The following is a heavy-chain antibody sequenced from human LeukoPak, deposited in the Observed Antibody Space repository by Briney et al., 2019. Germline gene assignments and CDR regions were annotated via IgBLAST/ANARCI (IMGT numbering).Heavy chain of an antibody. V-gene: IGHV1-2*02. CDR2: INPNSGGT. CDR1: GYTFTGYY. Sequence: ASVKVSCKASGYTFTGYYMHWVRQAPGQGLEWMGWINPNSGGTNYAQKFQGRVTITADKSTSTAYMELSSLRSEDTAVYYCASNLVVGSSSWYYNWFDPWGQGTLVTVSS. D-gene: IGHD6-13*01. J-gene: IGHJ5*02. CDR3: ASNLVVGSSSWYYNWFDP.